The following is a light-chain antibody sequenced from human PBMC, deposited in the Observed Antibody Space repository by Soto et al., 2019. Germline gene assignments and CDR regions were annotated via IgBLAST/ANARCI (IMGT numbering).Light chain of an antibody. Sequence: QSALTQPPAVSAAPGQKVTISCSGRSSNIGNHYVSWYQQLPGTAPKLLVYENDKRPSGISDRFSGSKSGTSATLDITGLQTGDEADYYCGVWDNGLRSVVFGGGTKLTVL. J-gene: IGLJ2*01. CDR3: GVWDNGLRSVV. CDR1: SSNIGNHY. CDR2: END. V-gene: IGLV1-51*02.